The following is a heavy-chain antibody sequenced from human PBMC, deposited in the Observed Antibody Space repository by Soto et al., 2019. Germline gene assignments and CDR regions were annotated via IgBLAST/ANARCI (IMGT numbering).Heavy chain of an antibody. V-gene: IGHV1-69*13. Sequence: GASVKVSCKASGGTFSSYAISWVRQAPGQGLEWMGGIIPIFGTANYAQKFQGRVTITADESTSTAYMELSSLRSEDTAVYYCARHGQRMPSLGNFDYWGQGTLVTVSS. CDR3: ARHGQRMPSLGNFDY. CDR2: IIPIFGTA. D-gene: IGHD6-25*01. CDR1: GGTFSSYA. J-gene: IGHJ4*02.